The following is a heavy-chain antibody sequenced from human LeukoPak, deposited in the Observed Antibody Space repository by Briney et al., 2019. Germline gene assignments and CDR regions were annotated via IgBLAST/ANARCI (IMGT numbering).Heavy chain of an antibody. CDR3: ARGVEPLASNTLAY. J-gene: IGHJ4*02. CDR2: PYSDGNT. V-gene: IGHV3-53*01. D-gene: IGHD1-14*01. CDR1: GFTVITND. Sequence: GGSLRLSCAASGFTVITNDMTWVRQAPGNGLECVSVPYSDGNTKYADSVQGRFTISRDNSKNTLYLEMNSLSPDDTAVYYCARGVEPLASNTLAYWGQGTLVTVSS.